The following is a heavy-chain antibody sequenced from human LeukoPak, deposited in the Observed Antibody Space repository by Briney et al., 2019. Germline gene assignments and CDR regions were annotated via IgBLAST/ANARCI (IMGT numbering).Heavy chain of an antibody. Sequence: GGSLRLSCAASGFSFSSYAMSWVRQAPGKGLEWVSAIRGSGGSPYSADSVKGRFTISRDNSKNTLYLQMNSLRVEDTAVYYSAKYPTSYYDSSGYYYFDFWGQGTLVTVSS. J-gene: IGHJ4*02. V-gene: IGHV3-23*01. D-gene: IGHD3-22*01. CDR2: IRGSGGSP. CDR1: GFSFSSYA. CDR3: AKYPTSYYDSSGYYYFDF.